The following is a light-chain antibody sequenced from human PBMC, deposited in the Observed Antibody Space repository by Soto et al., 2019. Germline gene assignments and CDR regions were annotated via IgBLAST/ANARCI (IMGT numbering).Light chain of an antibody. J-gene: IGLJ2*01. Sequence: QSALTQPPSASGSPGQSVTISCTGTSSDVGGYNYVSWYQQHPGKAPKLMIYEVSKRPSGVPDRFSGSKSGNTASLTVSGLQAEDAADYYCSLSAGTPVVFGGGTKLTVL. V-gene: IGLV2-8*01. CDR3: SLSAGTPVV. CDR2: EVS. CDR1: SSDVGGYNY.